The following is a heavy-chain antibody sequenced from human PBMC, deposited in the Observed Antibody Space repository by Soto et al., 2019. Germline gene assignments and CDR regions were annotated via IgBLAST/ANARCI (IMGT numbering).Heavy chain of an antibody. Sequence: PVGSLRLSCTASGFTFSNYAMHWVRQAPGKGLEWVALLSYDGSSKYYADSVKGRFTISRDNSKNTLYLQMNSLRAEDTAVYYCARDSFLGYTVTNWFDPWGQGTLVTVSS. J-gene: IGHJ5*02. CDR2: LSYDGSSK. CDR1: GFTFSNYA. D-gene: IGHD4-4*01. V-gene: IGHV3-30-3*01. CDR3: ARDSFLGYTVTNWFDP.